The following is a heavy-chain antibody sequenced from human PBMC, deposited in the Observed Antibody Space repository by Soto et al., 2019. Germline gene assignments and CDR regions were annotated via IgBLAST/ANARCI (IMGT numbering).Heavy chain of an antibody. J-gene: IGHJ3*02. Sequence: GGSLRLSCAASGFTFSSYSMNWVRQAPGKGLEWVSSISSSSSYIYYADSVKGRFTISRDNAKNSLYLQMNSLRAEDTAVYYCARGGAYCGGDCYGAGADDDAFDIWGQGTMVTVSS. CDR1: GFTFSSYS. CDR2: ISSSSSYI. CDR3: ARGGAYCGGDCYGAGADDDAFDI. D-gene: IGHD2-21*01. V-gene: IGHV3-21*01.